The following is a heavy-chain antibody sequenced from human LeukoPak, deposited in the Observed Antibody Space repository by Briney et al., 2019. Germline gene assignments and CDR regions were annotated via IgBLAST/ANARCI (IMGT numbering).Heavy chain of an antibody. J-gene: IGHJ4*02. CDR1: GFTFGDYA. CDR2: IRSKAYGGTT. Sequence: GRSLRLSCTASGFTFGDYAMSWVRQAPGKGLEWVGFIRSKAYGGTTEYAASVKGRFTISRDDSKSIAYPQMNSLKTEDTAVYYCTTYKQLVKNWGQGTLVTVSS. V-gene: IGHV3-49*04. D-gene: IGHD6-13*01. CDR3: TTYKQLVKN.